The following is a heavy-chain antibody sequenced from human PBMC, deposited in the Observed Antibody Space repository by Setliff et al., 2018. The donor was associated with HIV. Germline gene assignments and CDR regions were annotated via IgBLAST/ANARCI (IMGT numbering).Heavy chain of an antibody. CDR3: ARSMRGYCSDTSCRTFDH. J-gene: IGHJ4*02. CDR2: IYSSGST. D-gene: IGHD2-2*01. Sequence: PSETLSLTCTVSGGSISSYYWSWIRQPPGKGLEWIGNIYSSGSTNYNPSLKSRVTMSVNTAKNQFFLMLSSVTAADTAVYYCARSMRGYCSDTSCRTFDHWGQGTLVTVSS. V-gene: IGHV4-4*09. CDR1: GGSISSYY.